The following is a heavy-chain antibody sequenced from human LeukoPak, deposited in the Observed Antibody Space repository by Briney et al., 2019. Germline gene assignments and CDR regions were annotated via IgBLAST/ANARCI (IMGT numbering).Heavy chain of an antibody. CDR1: GVSISPYY. V-gene: IGHV4-4*09. CDR3: ARLSAAVHLGAFDL. D-gene: IGHD3-3*01. J-gene: IGHJ3*01. Sequence: SETLSLTCAVSGVSISPYYWAWIRQPPGKGLEWIGYIHTSGSNNQYPSLKSRVTVSVDKSKNHFSLRLTSVTAADTAVYYCARLSAAVHLGAFDLWGQGTMVTVSS. CDR2: IHTSGSN.